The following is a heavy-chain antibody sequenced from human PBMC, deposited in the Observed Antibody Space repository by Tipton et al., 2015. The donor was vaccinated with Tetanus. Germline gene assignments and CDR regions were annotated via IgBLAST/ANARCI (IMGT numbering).Heavy chain of an antibody. V-gene: IGHV1-2*02. CDR1: GYTFTGYY. Sequence: QLVQSGAEVKKPGASVKVSCKASGYTFTGYYMHWVRQAPGQGLEWMGWINPNSGGTNYAQKFQGRVTMTRDTSISSAYMELSRLGSDDTAVYYCARGSMAVAGLDDYWGQGTLVTVSS. CDR2: INPNSGGT. D-gene: IGHD6-19*01. J-gene: IGHJ4*02. CDR3: ARGSMAVAGLDDY.